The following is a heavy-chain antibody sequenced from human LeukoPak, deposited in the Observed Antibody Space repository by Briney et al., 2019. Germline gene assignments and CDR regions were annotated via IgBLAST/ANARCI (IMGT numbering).Heavy chain of an antibody. CDR1: GGTFSSYA. CDR3: ARGDIVVVVAADDYYGMDV. Sequence: SVKVSCKASGGTFSSYAISWVRQAPGQGLEWMGGIIPIFGAANYAQKFQGRVTITADESTSAAYMELSSLRSEDTAVYYCARGDIVVVVAADDYYGMDVWGQGTTVTVSS. D-gene: IGHD2-15*01. V-gene: IGHV1-69*13. J-gene: IGHJ6*02. CDR2: IIPIFGAA.